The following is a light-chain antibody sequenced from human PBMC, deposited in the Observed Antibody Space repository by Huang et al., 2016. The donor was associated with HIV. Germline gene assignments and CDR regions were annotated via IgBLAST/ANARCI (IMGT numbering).Light chain of an antibody. CDR1: QNVSNY. CDR3: QQRGFWPLT. CDR2: DSS. V-gene: IGKV3-11*01. Sequence: EVVLTQSPATLSLSPGERGTLYCRASQNVSNYLAWYQQRLGQPPRLLIYDSSPRATGTPARFSGGGSGTDFSLTISSLEPEDFAVYYCQQRGFWPLTFGGGTKVDMK. J-gene: IGKJ4*01.